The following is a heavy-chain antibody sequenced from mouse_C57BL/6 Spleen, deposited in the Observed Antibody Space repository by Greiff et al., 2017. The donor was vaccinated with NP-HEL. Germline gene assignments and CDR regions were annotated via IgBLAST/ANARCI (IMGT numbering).Heavy chain of an antibody. D-gene: IGHD2-3*01. V-gene: IGHV1-80*01. CDR1: GYAFSSYW. CDR2: IYPGDGDT. Sequence: QVQLQQSGAELVKPGASVKISCKASGYAFSSYWMNWVKQRPGKGLEWIGQIYPGDGDTNYNGKFRDKATLTADKSSSTAYIQLSSLTSEDSAVYFCARWLLRGAMDYWGQGTSVTVSS. J-gene: IGHJ4*01. CDR3: ARWLLRGAMDY.